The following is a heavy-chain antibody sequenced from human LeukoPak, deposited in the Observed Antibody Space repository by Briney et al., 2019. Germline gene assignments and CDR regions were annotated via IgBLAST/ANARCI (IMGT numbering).Heavy chain of an antibody. CDR2: FYHSGST. J-gene: IGHJ4*02. CDR3: ARSSWSLFDY. CDR1: GYSISSGYY. D-gene: IGHD1-26*01. Sequence: SETLSLTCTISGYSISSGYYRGWIRQPPGKGLEWIGNFYHSGSTYYNPSLKSRVTFSVDTSKNQFSLKLSSVTAADTAVYYCARSSWSLFDYWGQGTLVTVSS. V-gene: IGHV4-38-2*02.